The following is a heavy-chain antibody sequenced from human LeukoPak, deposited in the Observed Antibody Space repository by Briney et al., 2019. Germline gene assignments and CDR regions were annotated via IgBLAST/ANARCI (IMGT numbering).Heavy chain of an antibody. V-gene: IGHV4-34*01. Sequence: PSETLSLTCAVYGGSFSGYYWSWIRQPPGKGLEWIGEINHSGSTNYNPSLKSRVTISVDTAKNQFSLKLSSVTAADTAVYYCARVPYSCDSSGYYVPLYFDYWGQGTLVTVSS. CDR1: GGSFSGYY. CDR3: ARVPYSCDSSGYYVPLYFDY. J-gene: IGHJ4*02. CDR2: INHSGST. D-gene: IGHD3-22*01.